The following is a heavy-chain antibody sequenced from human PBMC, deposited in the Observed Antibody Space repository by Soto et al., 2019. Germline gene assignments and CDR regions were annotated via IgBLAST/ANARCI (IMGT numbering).Heavy chain of an antibody. CDR1: GGSFSGYF. Sequence: PSETLSLTCAVYGGSFSGYFWNWVRQPPGKGLEWIGEINHSGSTKYNSSLKSRVTLSVDTSKNQFSLRVFSVTAADTAVYYCARDLSGYYYGMDVWGQGTTVTVSS. J-gene: IGHJ6*02. CDR2: INHSGST. CDR3: ARDLSGYYYGMDV. V-gene: IGHV4-34*01.